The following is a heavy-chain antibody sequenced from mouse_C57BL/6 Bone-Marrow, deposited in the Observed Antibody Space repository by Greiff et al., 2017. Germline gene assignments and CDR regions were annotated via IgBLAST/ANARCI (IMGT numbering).Heavy chain of an antibody. Sequence: QVQLQQSGAELVKPGASVKMSCKASGYTFTSYWITWVKQRPGQGLEWIGDIYPTSGRTNYTEKFQSKVILTVDTSSNAAYMQLSSLTSEDSAVLYCARSGPRGRSFDYWGQGTTLTVTA. CDR2: IYPTSGRT. J-gene: IGHJ2*01. V-gene: IGHV1-55*01. CDR3: ARSGPRGRSFDY. D-gene: IGHD3-1*01. CDR1: GYTFTSYW.